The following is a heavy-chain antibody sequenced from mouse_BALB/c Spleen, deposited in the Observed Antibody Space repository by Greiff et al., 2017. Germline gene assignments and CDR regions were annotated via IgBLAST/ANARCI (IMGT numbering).Heavy chain of an antibody. D-gene: IGHD1-1*01. CDR1: GFSLTGYG. Sequence: VKLVESGPGLVAPSQSLSITCTVSGFSLTGYGVNWVRQPPGKGLEWLGMIWGDGSTDYNSALKSRLSISKDNSKSQVFLKMNSLQTDDTARYYCARVLPYYGYYFDYWGQGTTLTVSS. J-gene: IGHJ2*01. V-gene: IGHV2-6-7*01. CDR3: ARVLPYYGYYFDY. CDR2: IWGDGST.